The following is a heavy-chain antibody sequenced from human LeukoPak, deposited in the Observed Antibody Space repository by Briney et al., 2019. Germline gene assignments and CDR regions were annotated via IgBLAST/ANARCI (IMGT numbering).Heavy chain of an antibody. J-gene: IGHJ5*02. CDR1: GYTFTTLD. V-gene: IGHV1-24*01. D-gene: IGHD2-21*02. CDR3: ATYVVVTAIRWFDP. CDR2: FDPDDGNT. Sequence: ASVKVSCKVSGYTFTTLDMHWVRQATGQGLEWMGCFDPDDGNTSYAQKFQGRVTMTENTPTDAAYMELSSLRSEDTAVYYCATYVVVTAIRWFDPWGQGTLVTVSS.